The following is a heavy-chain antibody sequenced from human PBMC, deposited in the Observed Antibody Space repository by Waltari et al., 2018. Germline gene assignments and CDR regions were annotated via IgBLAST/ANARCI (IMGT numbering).Heavy chain of an antibody. V-gene: IGHV4-61*02. CDR2: IYTSGST. J-gene: IGHJ4*02. CDR1: GGSIRTGSYY. D-gene: IGHD5-18*01. Sequence: QVQLQESGPGLVKPSQTLSLTCTVSGGSIRTGSYYWSWLRQPAGKGLEWIGRIYTSGSTNYNPSLKSRVTISVDTSKNQFSLKLSSVTAADTAVYYCARGSGGGYSYGCLDYWGQGTLVTVSS. CDR3: ARGSGGGYSYGCLDY.